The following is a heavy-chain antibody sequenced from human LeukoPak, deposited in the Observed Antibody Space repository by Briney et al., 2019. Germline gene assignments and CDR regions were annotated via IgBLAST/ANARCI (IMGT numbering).Heavy chain of an antibody. D-gene: IGHD6-13*01. Sequence: SETLSLTCTVSGGSISSSSYSWGWIRQPPGKGLVWIGSIYYSGTTYYNPSLKSRVTISVDTSKNQFSLKLSSVTAADTAVYYCARVLSSWPYYYYYMDVWGKGTTVTVSS. CDR3: ARVLSSWPYYYYYMDV. V-gene: IGHV4-39*07. J-gene: IGHJ6*03. CDR2: IYYSGTT. CDR1: GGSISSSSYS.